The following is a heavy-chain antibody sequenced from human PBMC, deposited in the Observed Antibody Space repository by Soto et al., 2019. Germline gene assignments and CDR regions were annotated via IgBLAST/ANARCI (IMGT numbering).Heavy chain of an antibody. CDR1: GYTLTELS. Sequence: ASVKVSCKVSGYTLTELSMHWVRQAPGKGLEWMGGFDPEDGETIYAQKFQGRVTMTGDTSTDTAYMELSSLRSEDTAVYYCATGGLYGIAAAAHDAFDIWGQGTMATVSS. J-gene: IGHJ3*02. D-gene: IGHD6-13*01. V-gene: IGHV1-24*01. CDR2: FDPEDGET. CDR3: ATGGLYGIAAAAHDAFDI.